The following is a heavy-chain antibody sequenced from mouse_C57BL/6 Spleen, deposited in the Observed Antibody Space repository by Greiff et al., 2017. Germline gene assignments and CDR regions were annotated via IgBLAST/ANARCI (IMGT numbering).Heavy chain of an antibody. D-gene: IGHD2-4*01. CDR3: ARAIYYDTFDY. CDR1: GYSITSGYY. CDR2: ISYDGSN. V-gene: IGHV3-6*01. Sequence: DVQLQESGPGLVKPSQSLSLTCSVTGYSITSGYYWNWIRQFPGNKLEWMGYISYDGSNNYNPSLKNRISITRDTSKNQFFLKLNSVTTEDTATYYCARAIYYDTFDYWGQGTTLTVSS. J-gene: IGHJ2*01.